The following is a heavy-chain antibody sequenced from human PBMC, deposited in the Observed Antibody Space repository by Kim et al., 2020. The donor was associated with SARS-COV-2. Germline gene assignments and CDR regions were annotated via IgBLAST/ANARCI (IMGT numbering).Heavy chain of an antibody. CDR1: GFTFSTYA. Sequence: GGSLRLSCAASGFTFSTYAMTWVRQAPGKGLECVSGVSGSGVTTYYADSVKGRFTISRDSSKSTLYLQMNSLRADDTAVYYCARSASGGSYYFFDNWGQGTLVTVSS. J-gene: IGHJ4*02. CDR3: ARSASGGSYYFFDN. CDR2: VSGSGVTT. D-gene: IGHD1-26*01. V-gene: IGHV3-23*01.